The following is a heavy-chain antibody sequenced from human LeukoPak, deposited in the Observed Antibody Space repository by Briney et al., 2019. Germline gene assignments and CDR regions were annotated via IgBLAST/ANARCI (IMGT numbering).Heavy chain of an antibody. Sequence: GGSLRLSCAASGFTFSSYTMSWVRQAPGKGLEWVSTITTSDGNTYYADSVKGRFTVSRDNSKNTLYLQMNSLRAEDTAVYYCAKESGAYGSGSYTLTFDYWGQGTLVTVSS. CDR2: ITTSDGNT. D-gene: IGHD3-10*01. J-gene: IGHJ4*02. CDR1: GFTFSSYT. V-gene: IGHV3-23*01. CDR3: AKESGAYGSGSYTLTFDY.